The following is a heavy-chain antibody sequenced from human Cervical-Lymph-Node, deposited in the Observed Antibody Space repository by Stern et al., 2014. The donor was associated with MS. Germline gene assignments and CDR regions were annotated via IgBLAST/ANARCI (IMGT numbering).Heavy chain of an antibody. D-gene: IGHD4-17*01. CDR2: YYTGDANT. CDR3: ARDYGDYAFDY. Sequence: VQLVESGAEVKKPGESLKISCKGSGYSFTANWIAWVRQMPGKGLEWVGTYYTGDANTVYSPSFQAQVTITADKAISTAYLQWSSLKASDTAMYYCARDYGDYAFDYGGQGTLVTVSS. J-gene: IGHJ4*02. CDR1: GYSFTANW. V-gene: IGHV5-51*01.